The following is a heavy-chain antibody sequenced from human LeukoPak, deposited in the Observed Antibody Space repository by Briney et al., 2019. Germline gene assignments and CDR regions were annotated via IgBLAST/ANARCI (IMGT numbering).Heavy chain of an antibody. D-gene: IGHD6-19*01. CDR2: ISSSGTTI. Sequence: GGPLRLSCAASGFTFSSYGLNWARQAPGKSLERVSYISSSGTTIQYADSVEGRFTISRDNAKNSLYLQMNSLRAEDTAVYYCARVTAVAAPWVYWGQGTQVTVSS. CDR3: ARVTAVAAPWVY. V-gene: IGHV3-48*04. J-gene: IGHJ4*02. CDR1: GFTFSSYG.